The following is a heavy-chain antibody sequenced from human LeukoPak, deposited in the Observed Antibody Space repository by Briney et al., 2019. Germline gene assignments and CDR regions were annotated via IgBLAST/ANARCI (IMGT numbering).Heavy chain of an antibody. D-gene: IGHD4-23*01. Sequence: SVTVSFKASGGTFSSYAISWVRQAPGQGLEWMGGIIPIFGTANYAQKFQGRVTITADESTSTAYMELSSLRSEDTAVYYCARDYGGNPVYWGQGTLVTVSS. CDR3: ARDYGGNPVY. J-gene: IGHJ4*02. V-gene: IGHV1-69*13. CDR1: GGTFSSYA. CDR2: IIPIFGTA.